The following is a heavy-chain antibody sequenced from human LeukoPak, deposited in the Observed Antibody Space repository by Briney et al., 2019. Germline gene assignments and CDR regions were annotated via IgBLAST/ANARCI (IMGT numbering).Heavy chain of an antibody. CDR1: GYTLTSYD. Sequence: GASVKVSCKASGYTLTSYDINWVRQATGQGLEWMGWMNPNSGNTGYAQKFQGRVTMTRNTSISTAYMELSSLRSEDTAVYYCARRAKYYDILTGYYSAVDYWGQGTLVTVSS. J-gene: IGHJ4*02. CDR3: ARRAKYYDILTGYYSAVDY. V-gene: IGHV1-8*01. CDR2: MNPNSGNT. D-gene: IGHD3-9*01.